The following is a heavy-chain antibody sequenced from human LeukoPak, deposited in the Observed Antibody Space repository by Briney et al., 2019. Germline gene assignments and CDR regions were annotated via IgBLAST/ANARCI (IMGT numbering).Heavy chain of an antibody. CDR2: IKQDGSEK. CDR1: GFTFSSYW. J-gene: IGHJ4*02. CDR3: AREVSSSWYKASDY. Sequence: PGGSLRLSCAASGFTFSSYWMSWVRPAPGKGLEWVANIKQDGSEKYYVDSVKGRFTISRDNAKNSLYLQMNSLRAEDTAVYYCAREVSSSWYKASDYWGQGTLVTVSS. D-gene: IGHD6-13*01. V-gene: IGHV3-7*01.